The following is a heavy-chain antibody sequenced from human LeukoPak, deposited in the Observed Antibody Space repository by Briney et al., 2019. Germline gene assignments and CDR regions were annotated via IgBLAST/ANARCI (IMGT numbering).Heavy chain of an antibody. V-gene: IGHV4-34*01. CDR2: IYYSGST. CDR1: GGSFSGYY. CDR3: ARDLSWELGESTTKFDY. D-gene: IGHD1-26*01. Sequence: PSETLPLTCAVYGGSFSGYYWGGIRQPPGKGLGWIGSIYYSGSTYYNPSLKSRVTISVDTSKNQFSLKLSSVTAADTAVYYRARDLSWELGESTTKFDYWGQGTLVTVSS. J-gene: IGHJ4*02.